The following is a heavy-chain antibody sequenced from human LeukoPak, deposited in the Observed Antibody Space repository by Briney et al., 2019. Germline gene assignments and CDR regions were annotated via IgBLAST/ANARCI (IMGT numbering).Heavy chain of an antibody. CDR2: ITGSGGNT. V-gene: IGHV3-23*01. Sequence: GGSLTLSCAASGFTFSNYAMSWVRQAPGRGLEWVSAITGSGGNTYYADSVKGRFTISRDNSKNTVFLQMNSLRAEDTAVYYCAKWGDYDVLTGYYVSDYWGQGTLVTVSS. CDR1: GFTFSNYA. J-gene: IGHJ4*02. CDR3: AKWGDYDVLTGYYVSDY. D-gene: IGHD3-9*01.